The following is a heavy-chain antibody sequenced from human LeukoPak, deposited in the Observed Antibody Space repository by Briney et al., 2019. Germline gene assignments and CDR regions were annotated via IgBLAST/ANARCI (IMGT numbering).Heavy chain of an antibody. CDR3: AKAGREVRGVIKLYYYGMDV. V-gene: IGHV3-30*02. J-gene: IGHJ6*02. Sequence: PGGSLRLSCAASGFTFSSYGMHWVRQAPGKGLEWVAFIRYDGSNKYYADSMKGRFTISRDNSKNTLYLQMNSLRAEDTAVYYCAKAGREVRGVIKLYYYGMDVWGQGTTVTVSS. D-gene: IGHD3-10*01. CDR2: IRYDGSNK. CDR1: GFTFSSYG.